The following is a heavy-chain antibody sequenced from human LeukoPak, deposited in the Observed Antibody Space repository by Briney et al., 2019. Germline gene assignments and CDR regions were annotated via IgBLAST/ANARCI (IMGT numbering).Heavy chain of an antibody. CDR1: GFTFSNYW. CDR3: ARAGTGLVY. Sequence: PGGSLRLSCAAFGFTFSNYWMNWVRQAPGKGLEWVAIIKLDGSVKYYVDSVKGRFSISRDNAKNSVYLQMNNLRAEDTAVYYCARAGTGLVYWGQGTLVTVSS. CDR2: IKLDGSVK. D-gene: IGHD2-8*02. J-gene: IGHJ4*02. V-gene: IGHV3-7*01.